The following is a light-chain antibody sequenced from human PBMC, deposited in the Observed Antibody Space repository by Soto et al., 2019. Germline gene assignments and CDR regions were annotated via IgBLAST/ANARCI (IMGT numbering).Light chain of an antibody. V-gene: IGKV3-20*01. CDR1: QSVSSSY. J-gene: IGKJ5*01. CDR3: QQYGSSQIT. CDR2: GAS. Sequence: EIVLTQSPGTLSLSPGERATLSCRASQSVSSSYLGWYQQQPGPAPRLLIYGASSRATGIPDRFSGSGSGTDFTLTISRLEPEDFAVYYCQQYGSSQITFGQGTRLEIK.